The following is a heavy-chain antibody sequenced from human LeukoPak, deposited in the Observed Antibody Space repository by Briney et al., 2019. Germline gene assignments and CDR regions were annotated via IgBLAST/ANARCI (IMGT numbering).Heavy chain of an antibody. J-gene: IGHJ3*02. Sequence: ASVKVPCKASGYTFTSYGISWVRQAPGQGLEWMGWISAYNGNTNYAQKFQGRVTMTRDMSTSTVYMELSSLRSEDTAVYYCAREIAYCGGDCYLNDAFDIWGQGTMVTVSS. V-gene: IGHV1-18*01. D-gene: IGHD2-21*02. CDR2: ISAYNGNT. CDR3: AREIAYCGGDCYLNDAFDI. CDR1: GYTFTSYG.